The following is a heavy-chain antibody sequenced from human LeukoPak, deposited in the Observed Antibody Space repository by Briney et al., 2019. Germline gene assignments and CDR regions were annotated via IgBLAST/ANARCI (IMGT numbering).Heavy chain of an antibody. V-gene: IGHV3-30-3*01. J-gene: IGHJ4*02. D-gene: IGHD3-16*01. Sequence: PGGSLRLSCAASGFTFSSYAMHWVRQAPGKGLEWVAVISYDGSNKYYADSVKGRFTISRDNSKNTLYLQMNSLRAEDTAVYYCARDCDYPEEIPSYYFDYWGQGTLVTVSS. CDR3: ARDCDYPEEIPSYYFDY. CDR2: ISYDGSNK. CDR1: GFTFSSYA.